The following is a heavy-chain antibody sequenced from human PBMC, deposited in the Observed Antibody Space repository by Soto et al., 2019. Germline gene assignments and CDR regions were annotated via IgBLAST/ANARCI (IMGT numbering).Heavy chain of an antibody. CDR2: LHYTGRT. D-gene: IGHD3-10*01. V-gene: IGHV4-39*01. J-gene: IGHJ4*02. CDR1: GDSVSSITNY. Sequence: SETLSLTCTVSGDSVSSITNYWAWFRQPPGKGLEGIGSLHYTGRTYYNPSLESRVPISAETSMNQFSLNLSSVTAAETGVYFCARLVGHDYVDYWGQGTLVTVSS. CDR3: ARLVGHDYVDY.